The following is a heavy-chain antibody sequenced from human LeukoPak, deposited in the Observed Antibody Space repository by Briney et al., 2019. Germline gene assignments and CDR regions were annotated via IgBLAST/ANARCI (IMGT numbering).Heavy chain of an antibody. CDR2: IYPGDSDT. CDR1: GYSFTSYW. V-gene: IGHV5-51*01. D-gene: IGHD1-26*01. J-gene: IGHJ5*02. CDR3: ARVILTTSQKWVFDP. Sequence: GESLKISCKGSGYSFTSYWIGWVRQMPGKGLEWMGIIYPGDSDTRYSPSFQGQVTISADKSISTAYLQWSSLKASDAAMYYCARVILTTSQKWVFDPWGQGTLVTVSS.